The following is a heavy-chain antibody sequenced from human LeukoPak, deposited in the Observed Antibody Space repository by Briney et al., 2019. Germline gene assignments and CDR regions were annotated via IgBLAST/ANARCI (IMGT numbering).Heavy chain of an antibody. D-gene: IGHD1-26*01. J-gene: IGHJ4*02. V-gene: IGHV3-21*01. Sequence: GGSLRLSCAASGFTVSSNYMSWVRQAPGKGLEWVSSISSSSSYIYYADSVKGRFTISRDNAKNSLYLQMNSLRAEDTAVYYCARGKNSGSYVFDYWGQGTLVTVSS. CDR1: GFTVSSNY. CDR2: ISSSSSYI. CDR3: ARGKNSGSYVFDY.